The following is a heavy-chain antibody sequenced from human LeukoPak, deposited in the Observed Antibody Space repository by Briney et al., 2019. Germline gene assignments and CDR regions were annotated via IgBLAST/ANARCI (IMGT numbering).Heavy chain of an antibody. CDR2: ISWNSGSI. Sequence: GGSLRLSCAASGFTFDDYAMHWVRQAPGKGLEWVSGISWNSGSIGYADSVKGRFTISRDNAKNSLYLQMNSLRAEDTALYYCAKATHSTLRATPDYWSQGTLVTVSS. CDR1: GFTFDDYA. J-gene: IGHJ4*02. D-gene: IGHD2-15*01. V-gene: IGHV3-9*01. CDR3: AKATHSTLRATPDY.